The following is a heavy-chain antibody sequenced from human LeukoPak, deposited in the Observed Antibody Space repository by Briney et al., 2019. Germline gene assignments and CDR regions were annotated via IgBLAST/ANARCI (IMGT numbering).Heavy chain of an antibody. V-gene: IGHV1-69*04. CDR2: IIPILGMA. D-gene: IGHD6-6*01. J-gene: IGHJ4*02. Sequence: ASVKVSCKASGGTFSSYAISWVRQAPGQGLEWMGRIIPILGMANYAQKFQGRVTITADKSTSTAYMELSSLRSEDTAVYYCARDMAQLEFDYWGQGTLVTVSS. CDR3: ARDMAQLEFDY. CDR1: GGTFSSYA.